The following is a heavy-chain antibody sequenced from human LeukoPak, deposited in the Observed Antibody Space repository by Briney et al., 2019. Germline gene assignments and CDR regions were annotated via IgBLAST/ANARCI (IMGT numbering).Heavy chain of an antibody. J-gene: IGHJ4*02. D-gene: IGHD3-10*01. CDR1: GYTFTSYG. CDR3: ARVSYYGSGTLSPPHFDY. CDR2: ISAYNGNT. V-gene: IGHV1-18*01. Sequence: ASVKVSCKASGYTFTSYGISWVRQAPGQGLEWMGWISAYNGNTNYAQKLQGRVIMTTDTSTSTAYMELRSLRADDTAVYYCARVSYYGSGTLSPPHFDYWGQGTLVTVSS.